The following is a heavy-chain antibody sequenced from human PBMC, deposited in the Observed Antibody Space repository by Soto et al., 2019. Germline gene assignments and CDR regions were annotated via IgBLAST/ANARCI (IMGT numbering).Heavy chain of an antibody. CDR2: IIPIFGTA. J-gene: IGHJ5*02. V-gene: IGHV1-69*01. D-gene: IGHD5-18*01. CDR1: GGTFSSYA. Sequence: QVQLVQSGAEVKKPGSSVKVSCKASGGTFSSYAISWVRQAPGQGLEWMGGIIPIFGTANYAQTFQGRVTITADESTRAAYMELGSLRCEDTAVYYCAREVVAMVPYWFDPWGQGSLVTVSS. CDR3: AREVVAMVPYWFDP.